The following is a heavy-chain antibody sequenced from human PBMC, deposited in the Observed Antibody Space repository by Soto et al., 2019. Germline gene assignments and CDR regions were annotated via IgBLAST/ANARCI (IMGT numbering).Heavy chain of an antibody. CDR3: AKSALRSTSGGMHV. CDR2: FSGSST. D-gene: IGHD3-3*01. CDR1: GFTFTGYA. V-gene: IGHV3-23*01. J-gene: IGHJ6*02. Sequence: RLSCAASGFTFTGYAMSWVRQAPGKGLEWVSGFSGSSTYYADSVKGRFTISRDNSRTTLYLQMNSLRAEGTALYHCAKSALRSTSGGMHVCCPAPTGTLSS.